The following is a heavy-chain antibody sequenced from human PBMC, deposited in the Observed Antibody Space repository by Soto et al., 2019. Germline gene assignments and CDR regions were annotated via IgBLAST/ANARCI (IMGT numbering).Heavy chain of an antibody. CDR2: INHSGST. J-gene: IGHJ5*02. Sequence: QVQLQQWGAGLLKPSETLSLTCAVYGGSFSGYYWSWIRQPPGKGLEWIGEINHSGSTNYNPSLKSRVTISVDTSKNQFSLKLSSVTAGDTAVYYCARGVRPGRRWFDPWGQGTLVTVSS. CDR3: ARGVRPGRRWFDP. V-gene: IGHV4-34*01. CDR1: GGSFSGYY.